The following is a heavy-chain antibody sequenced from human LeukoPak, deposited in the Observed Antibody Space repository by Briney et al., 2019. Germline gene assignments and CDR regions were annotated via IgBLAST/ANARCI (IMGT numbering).Heavy chain of an antibody. Sequence: PGGSLRLSRAASGFAFNSYAMSWVRQAPGKGLEWVSAISGSGGSTYYADSVKGRFTISRDNSKNTLYLQMNSLRAEDTAVYYCARPPNYYDSSGYNYWGQGTLVSVSS. V-gene: IGHV3-23*01. CDR1: GFAFNSYA. CDR3: ARPPNYYDSSGYNY. CDR2: ISGSGGST. J-gene: IGHJ4*02. D-gene: IGHD3-22*01.